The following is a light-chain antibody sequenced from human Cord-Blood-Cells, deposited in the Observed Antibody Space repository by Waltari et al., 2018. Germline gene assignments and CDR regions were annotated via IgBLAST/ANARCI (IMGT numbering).Light chain of an antibody. J-gene: IGKJ2*01. V-gene: IGKV3-20*01. CDR2: GAS. CDR3: QQYGSSPYT. Sequence: ELVLTQSPGTLSLSPGERATLSCRARQSVSSSYLAWYQQKPGQAPRLIIYGASSRATGIPDRFSGSGSGTDFTRTISRLEPEDFAVYYCQQYGSSPYTFGQGTKLEIK. CDR1: QSVSSSY.